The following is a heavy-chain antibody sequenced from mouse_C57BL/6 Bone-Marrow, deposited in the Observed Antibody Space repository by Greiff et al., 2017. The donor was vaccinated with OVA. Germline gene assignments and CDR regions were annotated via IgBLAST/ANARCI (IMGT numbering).Heavy chain of an antibody. D-gene: IGHD1-1*01. Sequence: QVQLQQSGPELVKPGASVKISCKASGYAFSSSWMNWVKQRPGKGLEWIGRIYPGDGDTNYNGKFKGKATLTADKSSSTAYMQLSSLTSEDSAVYCCAREDYYGSSPYWYFDVWGTGTTVTVSS. J-gene: IGHJ1*03. CDR1: GYAFSSSW. CDR3: AREDYYGSSPYWYFDV. CDR2: IYPGDGDT. V-gene: IGHV1-82*01.